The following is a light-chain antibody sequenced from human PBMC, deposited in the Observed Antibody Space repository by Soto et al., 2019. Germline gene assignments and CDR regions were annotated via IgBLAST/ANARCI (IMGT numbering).Light chain of an antibody. J-gene: IGKJ4*01. CDR2: ATS. CDR1: QSVSTNY. Sequence: EIVLTQSPGTLSLSPGDTATLSCRASQSVSTNYLGWYQQKPGQAPRLLFSATSNRATGIPDRFSGSGSGTDFTLTISRVQPEDFAVYYCQQYGTSPLTFGGGTKVEIK. V-gene: IGKV3-20*01. CDR3: QQYGTSPLT.